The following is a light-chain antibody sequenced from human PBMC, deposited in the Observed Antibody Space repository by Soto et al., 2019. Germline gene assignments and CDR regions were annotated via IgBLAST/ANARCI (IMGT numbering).Light chain of an antibody. J-gene: IGLJ1*01. CDR3: VSYTSSTTYV. V-gene: IGLV2-14*03. CDR1: SSDAGGSNF. Sequence: QSALTQPASVSDSPGQSITISCTGTSSDAGGSNFVSWYQQHPGKPPKPIIYDVANRPSGVSNRFSGSKSGSTASLIISRLQTEDEADYYCVSYTSSTTYVFGTGTKVTVL. CDR2: DVA.